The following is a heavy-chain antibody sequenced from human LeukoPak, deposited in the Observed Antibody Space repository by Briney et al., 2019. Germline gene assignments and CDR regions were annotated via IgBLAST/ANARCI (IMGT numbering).Heavy chain of an antibody. J-gene: IGHJ2*01. D-gene: IGHD5-18*01. V-gene: IGHV3-7*01. CDR1: GFTFSSYW. CDR2: IKQDGSEK. Sequence: PGGSLRLSCAASGFTFSSYWMSWVRQAPGKGLEWVANIKQDGSEKYYVDSVKGRFTISRDNAKNSLYLQMNSLRAEDTAVYYCARDRGYSYGYWYFDLWGRGTLVTVSS. CDR3: ARDRGYSYGYWYFDL.